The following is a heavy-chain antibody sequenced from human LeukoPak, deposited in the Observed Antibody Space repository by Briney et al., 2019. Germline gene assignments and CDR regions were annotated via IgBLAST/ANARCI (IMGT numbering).Heavy chain of an antibody. CDR1: GYTFTGYY. D-gene: IGHD3-22*01. CDR3: ASSRRYYYDTSGPDAFDI. CDR2: INPNSGDT. J-gene: IGHJ3*02. V-gene: IGHV1-2*02. Sequence: ASVKVSCKASGYTFTGYYMHWVRQAPGQGLEWMGWINPNSGDTNYAQIFQGSVTMTRDTSTSTAYMELTRLRSDGTAVYYCASSRRYYYDTSGPDAFDIWGQGTMVTVSS.